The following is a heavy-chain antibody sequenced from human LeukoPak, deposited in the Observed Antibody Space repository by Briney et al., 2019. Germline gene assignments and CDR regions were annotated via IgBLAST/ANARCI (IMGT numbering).Heavy chain of an antibody. J-gene: IGHJ4*02. V-gene: IGHV3-66*01. CDR1: GFIVSSKY. D-gene: IGHD3-9*01. CDR2: IYTAGNT. Sequence: GGSLRLSCAASGFIVSSKYRSWVRQAPGKGLEWVSSIYTAGNTYYADSGKGRFTITRDKSKNKIGLQMNSRRGEDTAVYYCASLLTYYDILTGNIIDYWGQGTLVTVSS. CDR3: ASLLTYYDILTGNIIDY.